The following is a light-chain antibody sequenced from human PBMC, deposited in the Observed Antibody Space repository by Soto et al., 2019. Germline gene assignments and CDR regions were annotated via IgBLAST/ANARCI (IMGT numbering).Light chain of an antibody. J-gene: IGKJ2*01. Sequence: EIVLTQSPGTLSLSPGERATLSCRASQSVSSSYLAWYQQKPGQAPRLLIYGASSRATGIPDRFSGSGSGTDLPLTISRLEPEDFSVSYCQQYGSSPYTFGQGTQLEIK. CDR2: GAS. V-gene: IGKV3-20*01. CDR1: QSVSSSY. CDR3: QQYGSSPYT.